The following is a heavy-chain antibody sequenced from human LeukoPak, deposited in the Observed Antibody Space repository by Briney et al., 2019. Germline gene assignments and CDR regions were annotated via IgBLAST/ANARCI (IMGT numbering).Heavy chain of an antibody. CDR1: GASISSSNYY. Sequence: SETLSLTCAVSGASISSSNYYWGWVRQSPGKGLEWIGNIYSSGNTYYNASLKSRVTISVDTSKNQFSLKLSSVTAADTAVYYCARDKDPYDAFDIWGQGTMVTVSS. J-gene: IGHJ3*02. CDR2: IYSSGNT. V-gene: IGHV4-39*07. CDR3: ARDKDPYDAFDI.